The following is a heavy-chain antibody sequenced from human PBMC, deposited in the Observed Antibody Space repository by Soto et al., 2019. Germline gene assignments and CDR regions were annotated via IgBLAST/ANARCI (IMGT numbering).Heavy chain of an antibody. V-gene: IGHV3-23*01. CDR3: ARDVGLDSDDFFAY. D-gene: IGHD3-9*01. CDR2: IRGDGGQT. J-gene: IGHJ4*02. CDR1: GYTFSSYG. Sequence: GSLRLSCTASGYTFSSYGMGWVRQAPGKGLQWVSTIRGDGGQTHYTDSVKGRFSISRDNSKNTVYLQMDSLRAEDTAMYFCARDVGLDSDDFFAYWGQGTQVTVSS.